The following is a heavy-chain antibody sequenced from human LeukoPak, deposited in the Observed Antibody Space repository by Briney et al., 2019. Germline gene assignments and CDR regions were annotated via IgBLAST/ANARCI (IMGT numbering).Heavy chain of an antibody. CDR3: ARVRYSSGWSDY. J-gene: IGHJ4*02. V-gene: IGHV4-39*01. D-gene: IGHD6-19*01. CDR1: GDSIRSSDYY. CDR2: ISDGGST. Sequence: PSETLSLTCTVSGDSIRSSDYYWGCIRQSPGKGLEWIGTISDGGSTYYNPSLKSRIIISVDTSKNQFSLQLSSVTAADTAVYYCARVRYSSGWSDYWGQGTLVTVSS.